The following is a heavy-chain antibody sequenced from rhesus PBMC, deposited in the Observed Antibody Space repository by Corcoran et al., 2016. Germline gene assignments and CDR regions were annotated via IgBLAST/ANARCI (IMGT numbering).Heavy chain of an antibody. CDR1: GYSISSGYY. CDR2: ISGSSGST. D-gene: IGHD5-24*01. V-gene: IGHV4-99*01. J-gene: IGHJ4*01. Sequence: QVQLQESGPGLVKPSETLSLTCAVSGYSISSGYYWGWIRQPPGKGLEYIGYISGSSGSTYYNPSLKSRVTISKDTSKNQFSRKLSSVTAADTAVYYCARLEIQWVQSWDYWGQGVLVTVSS. CDR3: ARLEIQWVQSWDY.